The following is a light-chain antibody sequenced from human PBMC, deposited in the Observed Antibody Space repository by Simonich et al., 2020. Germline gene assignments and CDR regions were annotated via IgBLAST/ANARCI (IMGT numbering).Light chain of an antibody. CDR2: WAS. CDR3: QQYYSTPFT. J-gene: IGKJ3*01. Sequence: DIVMTQSPYSLAFSLGERPTINCKSSQSVLYNPYNMTYLAWYQTKPGQPPKLLIYWASTRESGVPDRFSGSGSGTDFTLTISSLQAEDVAVYYCQQYYSTPFTFGPGTKVDIK. CDR1: QSVLYNPYNMTY. V-gene: IGKV4-1*01.